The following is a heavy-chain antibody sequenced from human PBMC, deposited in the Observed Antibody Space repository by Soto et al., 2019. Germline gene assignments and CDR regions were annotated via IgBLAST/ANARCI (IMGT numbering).Heavy chain of an antibody. V-gene: IGHV4-59*08. CDR3: ARQVMLYNWILEDYYYYTDV. D-gene: IGHD1-20*01. CDR2: IYYSGST. J-gene: IGHJ6*03. CDR1: GGSISSYY. Sequence: SETLSLTCTVSGGSISSYYWSWIRQPPGKGLEWIGYIYYSGSTNYNPSLKSRVTISVDTSKNQFSLKLSSVTAADTAVYYCARQVMLYNWILEDYYYYTDVWGKGTTVTVSS.